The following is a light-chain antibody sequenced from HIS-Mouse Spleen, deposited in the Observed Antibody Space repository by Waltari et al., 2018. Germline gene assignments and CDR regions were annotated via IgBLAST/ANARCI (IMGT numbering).Light chain of an antibody. CDR1: SSDVGGYNY. J-gene: IGLJ3*02. Sequence: QSALTQPASVSGSPGQSITISCTGTSSDVGGYNYVSWYQQHPGKAPKLMIYEVSNRPSGVSNRFSCSKSGNTASLTISGLQAEDEADYYCSSYTSSSTWVFGGGTKLTVL. CDR2: EVS. V-gene: IGLV2-14*01. CDR3: SSYTSSSTWV.